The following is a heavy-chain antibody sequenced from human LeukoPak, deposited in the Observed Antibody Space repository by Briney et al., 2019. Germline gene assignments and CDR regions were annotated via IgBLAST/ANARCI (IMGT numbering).Heavy chain of an antibody. V-gene: IGHV3-23*05. CDR2: IDISGGAT. D-gene: IGHD4-17*01. CDR1: GFPFSSHA. CDR3: ANEIRPNDY. Sequence: GGSLRLSCVASGFPFSSHAMCWVRQAPGKGLEWVSSIDISGGATWYANSVRGRFTISRDNSKSTLYLQMTSLRVEDTALYYCANEIRPNDYWGQGTLVSVSS. J-gene: IGHJ4*02.